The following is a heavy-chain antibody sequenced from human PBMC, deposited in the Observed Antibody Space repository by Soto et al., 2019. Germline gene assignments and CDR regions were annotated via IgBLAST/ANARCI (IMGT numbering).Heavy chain of an antibody. CDR1: GGSISSGGYY. V-gene: IGHV4-31*03. Sequence: QVQLQESGPGLVKPSQTLSLTCTVSGGSISSGGYYWSWIRQHPGKGLEWIGYIYYSGSTYYNPSLKSRVTISVDTSKNQFSLKLSSVTAADTAVYYCTRDGYCSGGSCYSDAFDIWGQGTMVTVSS. CDR3: TRDGYCSGGSCYSDAFDI. D-gene: IGHD2-15*01. CDR2: IYYSGST. J-gene: IGHJ3*02.